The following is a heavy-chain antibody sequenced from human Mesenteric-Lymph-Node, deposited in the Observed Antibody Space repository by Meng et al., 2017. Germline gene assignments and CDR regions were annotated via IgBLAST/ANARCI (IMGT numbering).Heavy chain of an antibody. CDR2: IYYTGST. V-gene: IGHV4-30-4*01. CDR1: GGSINSGDYY. CDR3: ARNYYFDY. J-gene: IGHJ4*02. Sequence: QVPLQEYGSGLVKPSHTLSLTCTVSGGSINSGDYYWSWIRQPPGKGLEWIGYIYYTGSTYYNPSLKSRVTISMDTSKNQFSLRLSSVTAADTAVYYCARNYYFDYWGQGTLVTVSS.